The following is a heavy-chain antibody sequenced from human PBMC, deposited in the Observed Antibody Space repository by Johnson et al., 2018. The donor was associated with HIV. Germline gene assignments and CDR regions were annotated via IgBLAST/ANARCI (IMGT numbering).Heavy chain of an antibody. V-gene: IGHV3-66*01. CDR1: GFTVSSNY. CDR2: IYSGGST. J-gene: IGHJ3*02. Sequence: EVQLVESGGGLVQPGGSLRLSCAASGFTVSSNYMSWVRQAPGKGLEWVSVIYSGGSTYYADSVKGRFTISRDNAKNSLYLQMNSLRAEDTAVYYCARARDRSSSRDAFDIWGQGTMVTVSS. D-gene: IGHD6-13*01. CDR3: ARARDRSSSRDAFDI.